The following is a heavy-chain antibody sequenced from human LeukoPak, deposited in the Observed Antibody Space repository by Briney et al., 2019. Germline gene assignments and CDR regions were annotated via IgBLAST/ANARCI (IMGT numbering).Heavy chain of an antibody. D-gene: IGHD3-9*01. J-gene: IGHJ4*02. CDR1: GGSISSYY. Sequence: SETLSLTCTVSGGSISSYYWSWIRQPPGKGLEWIGYIYYSGSTNYNPSLKSRATISVDTSKNQFSLKLSSVTAADTAVYYCARCRSGYDILTGYLPYYFDYWGQGTLVTVSS. CDR3: ARCRSGYDILTGYLPYYFDY. CDR2: IYYSGST. V-gene: IGHV4-59*08.